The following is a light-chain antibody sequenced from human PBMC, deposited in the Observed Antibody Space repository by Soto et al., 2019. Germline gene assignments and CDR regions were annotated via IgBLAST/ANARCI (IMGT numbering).Light chain of an antibody. CDR3: QQSYTAPYT. CDR2: GAS. V-gene: IGKV1-39*01. Sequence: DIQMTQSPSSLSASVGDAVSLTCRASRSISNYLNWYQQKPGRAPKLLISGASSLQRGVPSRFSGSGSGTTFTLTITFLQPDDFAIYFCQQSYTAPYTFGPGTKVEIK. J-gene: IGKJ3*01. CDR1: RSISNY.